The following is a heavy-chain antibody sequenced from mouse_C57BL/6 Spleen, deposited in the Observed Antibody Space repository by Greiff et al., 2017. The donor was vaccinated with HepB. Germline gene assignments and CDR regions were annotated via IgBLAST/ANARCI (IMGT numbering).Heavy chain of an antibody. V-gene: IGHV1-55*01. J-gene: IGHJ2*01. Sequence: QVQLQQPGAELVKPGASVKMSCKASGYTFTSYWITWVKQRPGQGLEWIGDIYPGSGSTNYNEKFKSKATLTVDTSSSTAYMQLSSLTSEDSAVYYCASEDTTVVATDYWGQGTTLTVAS. CDR2: IYPGSGST. CDR3: ASEDTTVVATDY. D-gene: IGHD1-1*01. CDR1: GYTFTSYW.